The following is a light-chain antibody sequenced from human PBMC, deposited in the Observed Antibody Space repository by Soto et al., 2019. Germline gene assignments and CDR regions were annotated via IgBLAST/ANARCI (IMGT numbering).Light chain of an antibody. V-gene: IGKV3-20*01. J-gene: IGKJ1*01. Sequence: IVLTQSPGTLSLSPGERATISCRASQSVSSTYVAWYKQIPGQAPRLLIYGASNRAAGIPDRFSGGGSGTDFTLTISRLEPEDFAVYYCQRYGSLWSFGQGTKVEIK. CDR1: QSVSSTY. CDR2: GAS. CDR3: QRYGSLWS.